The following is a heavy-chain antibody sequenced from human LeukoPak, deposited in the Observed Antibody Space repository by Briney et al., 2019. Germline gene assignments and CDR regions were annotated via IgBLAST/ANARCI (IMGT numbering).Heavy chain of an antibody. CDR3: AREWLATFDY. Sequence: GGSLRLSCAASGFTFSSYSMNWVRQAPGKGLEWVSSISSSSSYTYYADSVKGRFTISRDNAKNSLYLQMNSLRAEDTAVYYCAREWLATFDYWGQGTLVTVSS. J-gene: IGHJ4*02. CDR1: GFTFSSYS. V-gene: IGHV3-21*01. D-gene: IGHD6-19*01. CDR2: ISSSSSYT.